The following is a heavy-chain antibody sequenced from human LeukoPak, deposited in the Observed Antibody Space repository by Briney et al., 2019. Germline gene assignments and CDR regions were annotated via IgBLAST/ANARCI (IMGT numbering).Heavy chain of an antibody. CDR3: ARDSRAVADAFDI. V-gene: IGHV3-21*01. J-gene: IGHJ3*02. CDR1: GFTFSSFI. CDR2: ISSSSGYI. D-gene: IGHD6-19*01. Sequence: GGSLRLSCAASGFTFSSFIMNWVRQAPGKGLEWVSSISSSSGYIYYADSLKGRFTISRDNAKNSLYLQMNSLRAEDTAVYYCARDSRAVADAFDIWGQGTMVTVSS.